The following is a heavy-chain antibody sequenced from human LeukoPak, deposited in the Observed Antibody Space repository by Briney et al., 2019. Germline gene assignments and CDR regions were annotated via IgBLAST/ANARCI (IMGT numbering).Heavy chain of an antibody. V-gene: IGHV3-21*01. CDR3: ARDGDTMVRGVIITRAAPYGMDV. Sequence: GGSLRLSCAASGFTFSSYSMNWVRQAPGKGLEWVSSISSSSSYIYYADSVKGRFTISRDNAKNSLYLQMNSQRAEDTAVYYCARDGDTMVRGVIITRAAPYGMDVWGQGTTVTVSS. CDR2: ISSSSSYI. CDR1: GFTFSSYS. J-gene: IGHJ6*02. D-gene: IGHD3-10*01.